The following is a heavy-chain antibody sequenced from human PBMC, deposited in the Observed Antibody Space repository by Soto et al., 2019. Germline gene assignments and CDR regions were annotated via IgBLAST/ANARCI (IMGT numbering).Heavy chain of an antibody. J-gene: IGHJ4*02. V-gene: IGHV3-30*04. Sequence: QVQLVESGGGVVQPGTSLRLSCSASGFTLNNYAMHWVRQVPGKGLEWLAFISYNEKNKYYGDSVRGRFTISRDDSKNTRFLHMNSLRSEDTAVYYCATDGVEYVVSGLYYFDHWGQGTLVTVSS. CDR3: ATDGVEYVVSGLYYFDH. CDR1: GFTLNNYA. CDR2: ISYNEKNK. D-gene: IGHD2-8*02.